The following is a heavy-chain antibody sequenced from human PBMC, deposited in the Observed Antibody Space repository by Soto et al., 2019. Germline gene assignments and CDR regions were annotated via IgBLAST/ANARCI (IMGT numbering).Heavy chain of an antibody. CDR1: GYIFSTYT. CDR3: ARDPIWTYTWNYARLNYLDP. J-gene: IGHJ5*02. D-gene: IGHD1-7*01. Sequence: GASVKVSCKASGYIFSTYTMHWVRQAPGQRLEWMGWINAANGNTKYSQNFQGRVTISRDTAASTAYMELNSLRSDDTAVYYCARDPIWTYTWNYARLNYLDPWGQGTLVTVSS. CDR2: INAANGNT. V-gene: IGHV1-3*01.